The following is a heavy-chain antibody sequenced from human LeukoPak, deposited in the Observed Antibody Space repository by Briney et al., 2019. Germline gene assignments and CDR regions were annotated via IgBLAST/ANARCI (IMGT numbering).Heavy chain of an antibody. CDR2: INHSGSI. J-gene: IGHJ2*01. D-gene: IGHD1-26*01. V-gene: IGHV4-34*01. CDR1: GGSFSGYY. Sequence: PSETLSLTCAVYGGSFSGYYWSWIRQPPGKGLEWIGEINHSGSINYNPSLKSRVTISVDTSKNQFSLKLSSVTAADTAVYYCARQHPTAPWEDFDLWGRGTLVTVSS. CDR3: ARQHPTAPWEDFDL.